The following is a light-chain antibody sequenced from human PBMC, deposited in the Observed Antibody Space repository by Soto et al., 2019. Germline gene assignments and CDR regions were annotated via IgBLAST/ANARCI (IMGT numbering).Light chain of an antibody. CDR3: LLDMGNGIRV. Sequence: QTVVTQEPSFSVSPGGTVTLTCGLNSGSVSSRHYPTWYQQTPGQPPRALIYNTNTRSSGVPDRFSGSMLGNKAALTITGAQADDESEYFCLLDMGNGIRVFGGGTKVTVL. J-gene: IGLJ3*02. V-gene: IGLV8-61*01. CDR1: SGSVSSRHY. CDR2: NTN.